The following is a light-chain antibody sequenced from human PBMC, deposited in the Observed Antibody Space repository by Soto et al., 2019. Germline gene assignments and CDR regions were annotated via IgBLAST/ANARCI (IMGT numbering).Light chain of an antibody. J-gene: IGKJ2*01. CDR2: DAS. V-gene: IGKV3-20*01. CDR1: QRVSNSY. CDR3: QQYERPPFA. Sequence: EIVLTQSPGTLSLFPGDRATLSCRASQRVSNSYIAWFQQKPGQAPRLLIYDASSRAAGVPDRVSGGGSGTDFTLTISALEPEDFALYFCQQYERPPFAFGQGTRLEI.